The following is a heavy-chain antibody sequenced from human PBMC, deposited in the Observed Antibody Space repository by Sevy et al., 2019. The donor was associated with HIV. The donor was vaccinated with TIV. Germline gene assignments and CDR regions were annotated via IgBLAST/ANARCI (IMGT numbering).Heavy chain of an antibody. CDR2: INPSDVGK. CDR3: GRTSPRGGFDY. J-gene: IGHJ4*02. D-gene: IGHD3-16*01. Sequence: ASVKVSCKASGYTFTNYYMHWVRQAPGQGLEWMGIINPSDVGKVYAQKFQGRVTMTRDTSTSTVYMELRSLKSDDTAVYYCGRTSPRGGFDYWGQGALVTVSS. CDR1: GYTFTNYY. V-gene: IGHV1-46*03.